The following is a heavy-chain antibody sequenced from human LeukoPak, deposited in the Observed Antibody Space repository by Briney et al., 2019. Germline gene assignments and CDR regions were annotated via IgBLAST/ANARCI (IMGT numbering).Heavy chain of an antibody. Sequence: PSETLSLTCTVSGGSISSYYWSWIRQPPGKGLEWIGYIYYSGSTYYNPSLKSRVTISVDTSKNQFSLKLSSVTAADTAVYYCARDLYYDSVRYFDLWGRGTLVTVSS. D-gene: IGHD3-22*01. CDR3: ARDLYYDSVRYFDL. V-gene: IGHV4-59*12. CDR1: GGSISSYY. J-gene: IGHJ2*01. CDR2: IYYSGST.